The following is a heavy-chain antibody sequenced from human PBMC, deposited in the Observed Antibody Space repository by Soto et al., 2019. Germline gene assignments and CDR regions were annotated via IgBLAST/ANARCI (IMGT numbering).Heavy chain of an antibody. CDR1: GFTFNTYG. D-gene: IGHD1-26*01. V-gene: IGHV3-33*01. CDR3: ARDLGQGNGPFYY. J-gene: IGHJ4*02. Sequence: QVQLVESGGGVVQPGRSLRLSCAASGFTFNTYGMHWVRQAPGKGLEWVAVIWHDGGKKYYADSAKGRFTISRDNSKNTLVLQMNSLRAEDTAVYYCARDLGQGNGPFYYWGQGTLVTVSS. CDR2: IWHDGGKK.